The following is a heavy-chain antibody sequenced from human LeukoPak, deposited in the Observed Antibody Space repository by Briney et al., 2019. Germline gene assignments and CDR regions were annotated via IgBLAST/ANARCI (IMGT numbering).Heavy chain of an antibody. V-gene: IGHV4-39*01. CDR3: ARRFRGGSYLGGEGDYFGY. J-gene: IGHJ4*02. Sequence: RSETLSLTCTVSGGSISSSSYYWGWIRQPPGKGLEWIGSIYYSGSTYYNPSLKSRVTISVDTSKNQFSLKLSSVTAADTAVYYCARRFRGGSYLGGEGDYFGYWGQGTLVTVSS. CDR1: GGSISSSSYY. CDR2: IYYSGST. D-gene: IGHD1-26*01.